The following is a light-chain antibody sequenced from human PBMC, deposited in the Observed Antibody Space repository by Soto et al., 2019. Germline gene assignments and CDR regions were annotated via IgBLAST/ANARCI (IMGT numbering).Light chain of an antibody. CDR1: HSISSW. CDR2: KAS. Sequence: IQRTESHSSLAASVGDSVSITCRASHSISSWLAWYQQKPGKAPKLLIYKASSLESGVSSRFSGSGSGTEFTLTISGLQPDDFATYYCQQSKSYSIAFGQGTRLEIK. J-gene: IGKJ5*01. CDR3: QQSKSYSIA. V-gene: IGKV1-5*03.